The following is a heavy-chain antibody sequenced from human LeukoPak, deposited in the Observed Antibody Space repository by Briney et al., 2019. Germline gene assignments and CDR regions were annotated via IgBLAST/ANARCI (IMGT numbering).Heavy chain of an antibody. J-gene: IGHJ6*03. Sequence: PSETLSLTCTVSGGSISSSSYYWGWVRQPPGKGLEWIGSIYYSGSTYYNPSLKSRVTISATTSKIKLSLKLSSVTAAETGVYSCARITHSATVTTHAVFYYYYYYMDVWGKGTTVTVS. D-gene: IGHD4-17*01. CDR1: GGSISSSSYY. CDR2: IYYSGST. V-gene: IGHV4-39*07. CDR3: ARITHSATVTTHAVFYYYYYYMDV.